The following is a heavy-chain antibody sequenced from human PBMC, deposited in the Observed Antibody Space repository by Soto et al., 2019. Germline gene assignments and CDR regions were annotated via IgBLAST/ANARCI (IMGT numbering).Heavy chain of an antibody. CDR3: ASENRYYYDSSGRSDY. J-gene: IGHJ4*02. Sequence: SVKVSCKASGCTFSSYSISWVRQAPGQGLEWMGGIIPIFGTANYAQKFQGRVTITADESTSTAYMELSSLRSEDTAVYYCASENRYYYDSSGRSDYWGQGTLVTVS. D-gene: IGHD3-22*01. V-gene: IGHV1-69*13. CDR2: IIPIFGTA. CDR1: GCTFSSYS.